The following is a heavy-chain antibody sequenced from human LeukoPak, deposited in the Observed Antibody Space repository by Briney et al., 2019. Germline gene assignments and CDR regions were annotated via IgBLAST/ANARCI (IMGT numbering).Heavy chain of an antibody. CDR1: GVSISSSNSY. J-gene: IGHJ5*02. CDR2: IYYSGNT. D-gene: IGHD2-15*01. V-gene: IGHV4-39*01. Sequence: SETLSLTCTVSGVSISSSNSYWGWIRQPPGKGLEWIGSIYYSGNTYYNASLKSQVTISVDTSKNQFSLKLSSVTAADTAVYYCILYCSGGSCYSGWFDPWGQGTLVTVSS. CDR3: ILYCSGGSCYSGWFDP.